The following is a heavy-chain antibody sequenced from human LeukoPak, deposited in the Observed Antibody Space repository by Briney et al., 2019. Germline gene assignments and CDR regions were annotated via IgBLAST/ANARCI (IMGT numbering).Heavy chain of an antibody. CDR1: GXSMSKSY. CDR3: ARGRTYLDYFDY. Sequence: SETLSLTCTVSGXSMSKSYWNWIRQPPGKGLELIGYIYSSGSTNYNPSLKSRVTISLDTSRTQSSLELTSATAADTAVYYCARGRTYLDYFDYWGQGTVVTVSS. V-gene: IGHV4-59*01. CDR2: IYSSGST. J-gene: IGHJ4*02. D-gene: IGHD1-14*01.